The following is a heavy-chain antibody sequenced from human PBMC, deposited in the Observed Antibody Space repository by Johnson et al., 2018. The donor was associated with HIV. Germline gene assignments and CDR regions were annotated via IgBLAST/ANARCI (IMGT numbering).Heavy chain of an antibody. CDR2: IGTAGDT. V-gene: IGHV3-13*01. CDR1: GLSFSNFG. J-gene: IGHJ3*02. Sequence: VQLVESGGGVVQPGKSLTLSCVVSGLSFSNFGIHWVRQATGKGLEWVSAIGTAGDTYYPGSVKGRFTISRENAKNSLYLQMNSLRAGDTAVYYCARGGIAARIDAFDIWGQGTMVTVSS. D-gene: IGHD6-6*01. CDR3: ARGGIAARIDAFDI.